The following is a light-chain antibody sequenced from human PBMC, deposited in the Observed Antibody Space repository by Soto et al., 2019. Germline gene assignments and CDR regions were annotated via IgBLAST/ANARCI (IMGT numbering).Light chain of an antibody. Sequence: EIVLTQSPGTLSLSPGERATLSCRASQSVSSSYLAWYQQKPGQAPRLLIYGASSRATGIPDRFSGSGSGTDFTLTISTLEPQDFPVYYCQQYGSSPLTFGQGTKVQIK. CDR2: GAS. V-gene: IGKV3-20*01. CDR1: QSVSSSY. CDR3: QQYGSSPLT. J-gene: IGKJ1*01.